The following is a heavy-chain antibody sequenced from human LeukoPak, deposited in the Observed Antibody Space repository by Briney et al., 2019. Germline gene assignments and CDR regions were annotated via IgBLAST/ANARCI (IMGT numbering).Heavy chain of an antibody. V-gene: IGHV3-7*03. D-gene: IGHD2-21*01. CDR3: AKDRSYCGGDCYSSLDY. CDR1: GFSFSSYW. J-gene: IGHJ4*02. CDR2: IDEDGSEK. Sequence: GGSLRLSCATSGFSFSSYWMSWVRQAPGKGLEWVANIDEDGSEKYYVDSVKGRFTISRANAKNALYLQMNSLRAEDTAVYYCAKDRSYCGGDCYSSLDYWGQGTLVTVSS.